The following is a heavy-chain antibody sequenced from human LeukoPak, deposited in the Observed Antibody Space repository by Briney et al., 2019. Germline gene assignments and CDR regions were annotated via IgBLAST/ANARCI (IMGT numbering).Heavy chain of an antibody. V-gene: IGHV3-21*01. Sequence: GGSLRLSCAASGFTFSSDSMNWVRQAPGKGVEWVSSISSRSSYINYADSVKGRLTISRDNAKNSLYLQMNSLRAEDTAVYYCATALGYCRGGSCEIDYWAQGTLVTVSS. J-gene: IGHJ4*02. CDR2: ISSRSSYI. CDR3: ATALGYCRGGSCEIDY. D-gene: IGHD2-15*01. CDR1: GFTFSSDS.